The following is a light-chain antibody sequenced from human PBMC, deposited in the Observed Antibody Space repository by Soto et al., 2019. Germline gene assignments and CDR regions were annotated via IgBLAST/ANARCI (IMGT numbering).Light chain of an antibody. V-gene: IGLV1-40*01. J-gene: IGLJ1*01. CDR3: QSYDSRLSGSV. CDR1: SSNIGNNY. Sequence: QSVLTQPPSVSAAPGQKVTISCSGSSSNIGNNYVSWYQQLPGTAPKLLITGDTSRPSGVPDRFSGSKSGASASLAITGLQAEDEADYYCQSYDSRLSGSVFGTGTKVTVL. CDR2: GDT.